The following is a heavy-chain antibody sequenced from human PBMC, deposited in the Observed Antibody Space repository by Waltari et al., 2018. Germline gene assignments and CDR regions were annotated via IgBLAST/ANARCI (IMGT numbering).Heavy chain of an antibody. J-gene: IGHJ6*03. CDR2: ISTSFCTE. Sequence: QVQLVQSGAEVKKPGSSVKVSCKASGGTFSSYAISWVRQASAQGLVWMGGISTSFCTENYAQKVQGIVTSTADESTSTAYMELSSLRSEDTAVYYCARGEVSLEYSSSWYYYMDVWGKGTTVTVSS. CDR3: ARGEVSLEYSSSWYYYMDV. D-gene: IGHD6-6*01. CDR1: GGTFSSYA. V-gene: IGHV1-69*12.